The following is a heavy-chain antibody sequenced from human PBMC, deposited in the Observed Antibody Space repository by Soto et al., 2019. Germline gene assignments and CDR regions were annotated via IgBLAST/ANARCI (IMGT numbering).Heavy chain of an antibody. CDR3: ARGPSGSSSGRWFDP. CDR1: GYTFINYD. CDR2: MNPNSGNA. D-gene: IGHD2-2*01. V-gene: IGHV1-8*01. Sequence: ASVKVSCKAAGYTFINYDINWVRQATGQGLEWMGWMNPNSGNAGYAQKFHSRVMMTRNTSITTAYMELSGLTSEDSAVYYCARGPSGSSSGRWFDPWGQGTVVTVS. J-gene: IGHJ5*02.